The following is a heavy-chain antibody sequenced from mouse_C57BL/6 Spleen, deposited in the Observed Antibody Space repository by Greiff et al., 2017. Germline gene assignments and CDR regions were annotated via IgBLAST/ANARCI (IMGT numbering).Heavy chain of an antibody. J-gene: IGHJ3*01. Sequence: VQLVESGAELVRPGASVTLSCKASGYTFTDYEMHWVKQTPVHGLEWIGAIDPETGGTAYNQKFKGKAILTADKSSSTAYMELRSLTSEDSAVYYCTRDWDLAWFAYWGQGTLVTVSA. V-gene: IGHV1-15*01. D-gene: IGHD4-1*01. CDR1: GYTFTDYE. CDR2: IDPETGGT. CDR3: TRDWDLAWFAY.